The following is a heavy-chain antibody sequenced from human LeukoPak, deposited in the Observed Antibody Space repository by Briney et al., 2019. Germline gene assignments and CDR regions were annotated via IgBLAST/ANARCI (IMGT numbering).Heavy chain of an antibody. J-gene: IGHJ3*02. CDR1: GGSISSGGYY. D-gene: IGHD1-1*01. CDR3: ARATGTTLDDAFDI. Sequence: SETLSLTCTVSGGSISSGGYYWSWIRQHPGKGLEWIGYIYYSGSTYYNPSLKSRVTISVDTSKNQFSLKLSSVTAAVTAVYYCARATGTTLDDAFDIWGQGTMVTVSS. V-gene: IGHV4-31*03. CDR2: IYYSGST.